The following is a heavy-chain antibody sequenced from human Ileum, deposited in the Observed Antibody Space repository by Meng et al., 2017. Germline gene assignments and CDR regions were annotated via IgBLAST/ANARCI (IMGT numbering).Heavy chain of an antibody. J-gene: IGHJ5*02. CDR2: MNPNSGNT. CDR1: GYTLTSYD. Sequence: GQLVQAGAEVKKPGASVKVSCKASGYTLTSYDISWVRQATGQGLEWMGWMNPNSGNTGYAQKFQGRVTMTRNTSISTAYMELSSLRSEDTAVYYCARGLLYDFWSGYYCWFDPWGQGTLVTVSS. D-gene: IGHD3-3*01. V-gene: IGHV1-8*01. CDR3: ARGLLYDFWSGYYCWFDP.